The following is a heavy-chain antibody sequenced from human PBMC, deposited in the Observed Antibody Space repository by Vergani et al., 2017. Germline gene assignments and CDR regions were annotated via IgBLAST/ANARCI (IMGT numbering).Heavy chain of an antibody. CDR3: ARKSGYCSSTSCKIYYYYYYMDV. CDR1: GGSISSGGYY. D-gene: IGHD2-2*01. J-gene: IGHJ6*03. CDR2: INHSGST. V-gene: IGHV4-31*03. Sequence: QVQLQESGPGLVKPSQTLSLTCTVSGGSISSGGYYWSWIRQHPGKGLEWIGEINHSGSTNYNPSLKSRVTISVDTSKNQFSLKLSSVTAADTAVYYCARKSGYCSSTSCKIYYYYYYMDVWGKGTTVTVSS.